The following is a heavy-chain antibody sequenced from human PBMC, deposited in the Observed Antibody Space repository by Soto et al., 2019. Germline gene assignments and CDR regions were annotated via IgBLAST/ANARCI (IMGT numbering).Heavy chain of an antibody. CDR1: GDVFRSYG. J-gene: IGHJ6*02. CDR3: ARVRCFNGLCHTDDYGMHX. V-gene: IGHV1-69*13. D-gene: IGHD2-8*01. Sequence: SVKVSSKASGDVFRSYGINWVRQAPGQGLEWMGVIIPISGTTNYAKKFQGRVAITADESTDTVYMELSRLRSEDTAVYFCARVRCFNGLCHTDDYGMHXWGQGTTVTVS. CDR2: IIPISGTT.